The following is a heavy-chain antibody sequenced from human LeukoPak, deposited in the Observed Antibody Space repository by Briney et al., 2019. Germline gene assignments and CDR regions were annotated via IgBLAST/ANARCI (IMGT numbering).Heavy chain of an antibody. V-gene: IGHV4-34*01. Sequence: SETLSLTCAVYGGSFSGYYWSWIRQPPGKGLEWIGVINHSGSTNYNPSLKGRVTISVDTSKNQFSLKLSSVTAADTAVYYCARGGGYLGNFDYWGQGTLVTVSS. CDR2: INHSGST. J-gene: IGHJ4*02. CDR1: GGSFSGYY. D-gene: IGHD3-22*01. CDR3: ARGGGYLGNFDY.